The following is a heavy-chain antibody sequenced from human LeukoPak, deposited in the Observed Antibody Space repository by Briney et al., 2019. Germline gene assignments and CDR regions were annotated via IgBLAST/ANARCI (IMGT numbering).Heavy chain of an antibody. CDR3: TRGSPHGFDY. CDR2: IGIGGDT. Sequence: GGSLRLSCAASGFSFSSYDFHWVRQGTGKGLEWVSSIGIGGDTYYLASVKGRFTISRENAKDSLYLQMNNLRVEDTALYYCTRGSPHGFDYWGQGTLVTVTS. V-gene: IGHV3-13*01. J-gene: IGHJ4*02. CDR1: GFSFSSYD.